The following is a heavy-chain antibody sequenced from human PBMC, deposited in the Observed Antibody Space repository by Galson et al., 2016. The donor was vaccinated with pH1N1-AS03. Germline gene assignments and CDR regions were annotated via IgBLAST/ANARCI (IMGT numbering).Heavy chain of an antibody. CDR1: GFTFSSSW. CDR2: IRQDGSEK. CDR3: ARGAPGDHLLSPLWN. Sequence: SLRLSCAASGFTFSSSWMSWVRQAPGKGLEWVANIRQDGSEKFYVDSLKGRFTISRDNAKNSLYLQMSSLRAEDTAIYYCARGAPGDHLLSPLWNWGQGTLVTVSS. J-gene: IGHJ4*02. D-gene: IGHD2-2*01. V-gene: IGHV3-7*01.